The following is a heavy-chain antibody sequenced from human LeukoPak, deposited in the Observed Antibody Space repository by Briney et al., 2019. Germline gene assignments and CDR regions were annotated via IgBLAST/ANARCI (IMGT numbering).Heavy chain of an antibody. Sequence: SETLSLTCTVSGGFISSYYWSWIRQPPGKGLEWIGYIYYSGSTNYNPSLKSRVTISVDTSKNQFSLKLSSVTAADTAVYYCARGIAAADHYFDYWGQGTLVTVSS. CDR2: IYYSGST. J-gene: IGHJ4*02. V-gene: IGHV4-59*01. CDR1: GGFISSYY. D-gene: IGHD6-13*01. CDR3: ARGIAAADHYFDY.